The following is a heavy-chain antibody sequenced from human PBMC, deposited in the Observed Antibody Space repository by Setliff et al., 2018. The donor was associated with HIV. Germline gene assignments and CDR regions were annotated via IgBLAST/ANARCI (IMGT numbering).Heavy chain of an antibody. CDR2: IDPTGTYT. CDR1: GFTFSTYS. J-gene: IGHJ4*02. D-gene: IGHD1-1*01. V-gene: IGHV3-23*05. Sequence: GGSLRLSCAASGFTFSTYSMSWVRQAPGKGLEWVSAIDPTGTYTYYADAVKGRFTISRDNFRNTLSLQMNSLTAEDSAKYYCAKVDAGQCNTFNCRDFDYWGRGTLVTVSS. CDR3: AKVDAGQCNTFNCRDFDY.